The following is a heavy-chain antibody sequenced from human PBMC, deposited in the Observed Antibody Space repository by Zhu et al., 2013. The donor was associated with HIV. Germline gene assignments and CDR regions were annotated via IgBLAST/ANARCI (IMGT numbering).Heavy chain of an antibody. CDR3: AKPVRPAVVGDYARY. Sequence: EVQLVESGGGLVQPGGSLRLSCAASGFTFSSYSMNWVRQAPGKGLEWVSAISGSGDSTYYADSVKGRFTISRDNSKNTLYLQMNSLRAEDTAVYYCAKPVRPAVVGDYARYWGQGTLVTVSS. CDR1: GFTFSSYS. J-gene: IGHJ4*02. D-gene: IGHD4-17*01. V-gene: IGHV3-23*04. CDR2: ISGSGDST.